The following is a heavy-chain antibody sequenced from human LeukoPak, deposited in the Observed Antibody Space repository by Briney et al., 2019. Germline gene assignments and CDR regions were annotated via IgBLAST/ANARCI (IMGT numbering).Heavy chain of an antibody. J-gene: IGHJ5*02. CDR3: AKFATVTTPNWIDP. CDR2: IYYTGAA. CDR1: GGSISGSF. V-gene: IGHV4-59*03. Sequence: SETLTLTCTVSGGSISGSFWGWIRQPPGDGLEFIGYIYYTGAASYKPSLSSRVAMSVDTSKNQFSLKVTSLTAADTAVYYCAKFATVTTPNWIDPWGQGILVTVSS. D-gene: IGHD4-17*01.